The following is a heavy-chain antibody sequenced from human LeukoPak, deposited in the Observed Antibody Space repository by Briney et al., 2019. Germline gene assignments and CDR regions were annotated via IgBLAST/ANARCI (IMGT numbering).Heavy chain of an antibody. CDR3: ARGSPYFYGTDLDY. CDR2: IKQDGSEK. J-gene: IGHJ4*02. D-gene: IGHD3-10*01. V-gene: IGHV3-7*01. CDR1: GFPFSNYG. Sequence: GGSLRLSCAASGFPFSNYGMHWVRQTPGKGLEWVANIKQDGSEKYYVDSVKGRFTISRDNAKNSLYLQMNSLRAEDTAVYYCARGSPYFYGTDLDYWGQGTLVTVSS.